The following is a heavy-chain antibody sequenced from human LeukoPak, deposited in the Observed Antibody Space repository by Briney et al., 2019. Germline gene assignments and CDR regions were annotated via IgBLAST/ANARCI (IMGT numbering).Heavy chain of an antibody. CDR1: GGSISSSSYY. J-gene: IGHJ4*02. CDR2: IYYSGST. Sequence: SETLSLTCTVSGGSISSSSYYWGWIRQPPGKGLEWIGSIYYSGSTYYNPSLKSRVTISVDRSKNQFSLKLSSVTAADTAVYYCARDGATVPQYFDYWGQGTLVTVSS. CDR3: ARDGATVPQYFDY. D-gene: IGHD4-11*01. V-gene: IGHV4-39*07.